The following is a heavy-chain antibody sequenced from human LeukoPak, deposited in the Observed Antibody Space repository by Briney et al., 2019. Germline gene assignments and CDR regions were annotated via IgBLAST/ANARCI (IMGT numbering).Heavy chain of an antibody. CDR3: ARSGGLQRFDY. Sequence: QPGGSLRLSCAASEFTFSNYALHWVRKAPGKGLKWVAVISYDGNTIHYADSVKGRFIISRDTSKNTLYLQMNSLRAEDTAVYYCARSGGLQRFDYWGQGTLVTVSS. D-gene: IGHD4-11*01. J-gene: IGHJ4*02. CDR2: ISYDGNTI. CDR1: EFTFSNYA. V-gene: IGHV3-30-3*01.